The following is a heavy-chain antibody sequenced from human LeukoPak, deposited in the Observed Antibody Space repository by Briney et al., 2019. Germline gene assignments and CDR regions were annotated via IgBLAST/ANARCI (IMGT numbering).Heavy chain of an antibody. D-gene: IGHD5-18*01. J-gene: IGHJ4*02. CDR3: ARSGQGDTAMAK. CDR1: GFTFSSYA. V-gene: IGHV3-30*04. Sequence: PGRSLRLSCAASGFTFSSYAMHWVRQAPGKGLEWVAVLSYDGSNKYYADSVKGRFTISRDNSKNTLYLQMNSLRAEDTAVYYCARSGQGDTAMAKWGQGTLVTVSS. CDR2: LSYDGSNK.